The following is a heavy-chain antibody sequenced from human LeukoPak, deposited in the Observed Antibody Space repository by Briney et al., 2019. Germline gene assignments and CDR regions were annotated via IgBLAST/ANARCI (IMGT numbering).Heavy chain of an antibody. Sequence: PGGSLRLSCAASGFTFSSYSMNWVRQAPGKGLEWVSSISSSSSYINYADSVKGRFTISRDNAKNSLYLQMNSLRAEDTAVYYCARDPSELPVLEPRGFDPWGQGTLVTVSS. CDR1: GFTFSSYS. CDR3: ARDPSELPVLEPRGFDP. D-gene: IGHD1-1*01. J-gene: IGHJ5*02. CDR2: ISSSSSYI. V-gene: IGHV3-21*01.